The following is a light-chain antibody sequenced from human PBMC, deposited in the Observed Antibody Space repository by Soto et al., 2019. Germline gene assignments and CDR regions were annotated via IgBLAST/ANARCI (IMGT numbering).Light chain of an antibody. Sequence: QSVLTQPPSASVTPGQRVTISCSGSSSNIGSNTVNWYQHLPGTAPKLLIYSNNQRPSGVPDRFSGSKSGTSASLAISGLQSEDEADYYCAAWDDSLNGYVFGTGTKVTVL. V-gene: IGLV1-44*01. J-gene: IGLJ1*01. CDR1: SSNIGSNT. CDR2: SNN. CDR3: AAWDDSLNGYV.